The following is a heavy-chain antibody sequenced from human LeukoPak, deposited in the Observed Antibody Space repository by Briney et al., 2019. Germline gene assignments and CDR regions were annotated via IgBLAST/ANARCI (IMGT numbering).Heavy chain of an antibody. CDR3: ARDPTTTGYSSGWLTFFDY. V-gene: IGHV3-21*01. J-gene: IGHJ4*02. D-gene: IGHD6-19*01. CDR1: GFTFSSYS. Sequence: PGGSLRLSCAASGFTFSSYSMNWVRQAPGKGLEWVSSISSSSSYIYYADSVKGRFTISRDNAKNSLYLQMNSLRAEDTAVYYCARDPTTTGYSSGWLTFFDYWGQGTLVTVSS. CDR2: ISSSSSYI.